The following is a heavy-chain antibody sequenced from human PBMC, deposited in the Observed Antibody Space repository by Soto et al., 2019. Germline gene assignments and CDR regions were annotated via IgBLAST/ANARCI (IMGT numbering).Heavy chain of an antibody. CDR1: GCTLSSYA. Sequence: SVKASCKASGCTLSSYAISWVRQAPGQGLEWMGGIIPIFGTANYAQKFQGRVTITAHESTSTAYMELSSLRSEDTAVYYCARADCSGGSCYSDRYYYGMDVWGQGTTVTVSS. D-gene: IGHD2-15*01. CDR2: IIPIFGTA. V-gene: IGHV1-69*13. J-gene: IGHJ6*02. CDR3: ARADCSGGSCYSDRYYYGMDV.